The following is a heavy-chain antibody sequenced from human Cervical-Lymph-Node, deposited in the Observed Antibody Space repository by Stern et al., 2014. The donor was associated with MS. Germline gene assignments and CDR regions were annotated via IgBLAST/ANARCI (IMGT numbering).Heavy chain of an antibody. CDR2: IWHDGSIK. D-gene: IGHD3-16*01. CDR1: GFTFSSYG. J-gene: IGHJ6*02. Sequence: QVQLVESGGGVVQPGRSLRLSCAASGFTFSSYGMHWVRQAPGKGLERVTVIWHDGSIKQYADSVMGRFTISKDNDRSTLYLQMNSLRAEDTAVYYCARGGLWGAYAPMDVWGQGTTVTVSS. CDR3: ARGGLWGAYAPMDV. V-gene: IGHV3-33*01.